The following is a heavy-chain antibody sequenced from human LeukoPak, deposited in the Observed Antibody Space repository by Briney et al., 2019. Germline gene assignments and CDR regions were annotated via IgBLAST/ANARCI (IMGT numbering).Heavy chain of an antibody. CDR2: IYYSGST. J-gene: IGHJ6*02. CDR1: GGSISSSSYY. D-gene: IGHD2-15*01. V-gene: IGHV4-39*01. Sequence: SETLSLTCTVSGGSISSSSYYWGWIRQPPGKGLEWIGSIYYSGSTYYNPSLKSRVTISVDTSKNQFSLKLSSVTAADTAVYYCGVVAAHYCYYGMDVWGQGTTVTVSS. CDR3: GVVAAHYCYYGMDV.